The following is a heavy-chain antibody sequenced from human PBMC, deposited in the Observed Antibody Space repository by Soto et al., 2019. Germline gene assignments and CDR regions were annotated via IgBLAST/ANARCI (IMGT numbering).Heavy chain of an antibody. CDR2: IYYSGST. J-gene: IGHJ5*02. D-gene: IGHD6-19*01. CDR3: ARGVAGKPNWFDP. Sequence: PSETLSLMCTVSGGSISGGGYYWIWIRQPPGKGLEWIGYIYYSGSTYYNPSLKSRVTISVDTSKNQFSLKLSSVTAADTAVYYCARGVAGKPNWFDPWGQGTLVTVSS. CDR1: GGSISGGGYY. V-gene: IGHV4-30-4*01.